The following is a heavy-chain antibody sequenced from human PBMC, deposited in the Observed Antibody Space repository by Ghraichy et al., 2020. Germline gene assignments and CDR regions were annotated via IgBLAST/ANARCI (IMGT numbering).Heavy chain of an antibody. CDR1: GFTFSSYW. V-gene: IGHV3-7*03. CDR2: IKQDGSEK. J-gene: IGHJ4*02. Sequence: GGSLRLSCAASGFTFSSYWMSWVRQAPGKGLEWVANIKQDGSEKYYVDSVKGRFTISRDNAKNSLYLQMNSLRAEDTAVYYCARGPTTIFGVVIRHIYCDYWGQGTLVTVSS. D-gene: IGHD3-3*01. CDR3: ARGPTTIFGVVIRHIYCDY.